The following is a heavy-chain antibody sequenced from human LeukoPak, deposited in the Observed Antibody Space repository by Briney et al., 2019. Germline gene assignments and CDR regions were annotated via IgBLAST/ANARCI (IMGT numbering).Heavy chain of an antibody. CDR3: ARRGDGGRSFDY. Sequence: PGGSLRLSCAASGFTVSSNYLSWVRQAPGKGLECVSVIYSGGNTYYADSVKGRFTISRDNSKSTLFLQMNSLRAEDTAVYYCARRGDGGRSFDYWGQGTLVTVSS. J-gene: IGHJ4*02. CDR1: GFTVSSNY. CDR2: IYSGGNT. V-gene: IGHV3-53*01. D-gene: IGHD4-23*01.